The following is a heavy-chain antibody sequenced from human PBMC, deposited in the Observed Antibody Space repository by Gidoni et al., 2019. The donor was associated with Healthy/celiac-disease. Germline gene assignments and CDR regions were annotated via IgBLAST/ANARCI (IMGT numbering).Heavy chain of an antibody. Sequence: QVQLVESWGGVVQPGRSLRLSCAASGLPFSSSGMHWVRQAPGKGLEWVAVIWYDGSNKYYADSVKGRFTISRDKSKNTLYLQMNSLRAEDTAVYYCARDHLNPYSSSGFDYWGQGTLVTVSS. CDR2: IWYDGSNK. CDR3: ARDHLNPYSSSGFDY. CDR1: GLPFSSSG. D-gene: IGHD6-6*01. J-gene: IGHJ4*02. V-gene: IGHV3-33*01.